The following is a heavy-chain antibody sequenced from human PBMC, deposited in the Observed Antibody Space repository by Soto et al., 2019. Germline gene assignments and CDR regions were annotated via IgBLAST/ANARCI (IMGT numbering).Heavy chain of an antibody. CDR3: ARDRDYDILTGYSLTFDY. CDR2: INPSGGST. V-gene: IGHV1-46*03. Sequence: ASVKVSCKASGYTFTSYYMHWVRQAPGQGLEWMGIINPSGGSTSYAQKFQGRVTMTRDTSTSTVYMELSSLRSEDTAVYYCARDRDYDILTGYSLTFDYWGQGTLVTVSS. D-gene: IGHD3-9*01. J-gene: IGHJ4*02. CDR1: GYTFTSYY.